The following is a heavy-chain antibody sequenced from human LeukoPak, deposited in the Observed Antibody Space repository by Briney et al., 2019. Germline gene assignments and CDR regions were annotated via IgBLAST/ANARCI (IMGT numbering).Heavy chain of an antibody. Sequence: SGTLSLTCTVSGGSISSYYWSWIRQPPGKGLEWIGYIYTSGNTNSNPSLKSRVTISIDTSKSQFSLKLSSVTAADTAVYYCARRLGINGALRFDPWGQGTLVTVSS. J-gene: IGHJ5*02. D-gene: IGHD1-20*01. CDR3: ARRLGINGALRFDP. V-gene: IGHV4-4*09. CDR2: IYTSGNT. CDR1: GGSISSYY.